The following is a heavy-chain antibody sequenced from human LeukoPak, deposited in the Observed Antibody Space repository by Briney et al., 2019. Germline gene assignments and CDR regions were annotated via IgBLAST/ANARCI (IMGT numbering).Heavy chain of an antibody. Sequence: GGSLRLSCAASGFTFSSYAMHWVRQAPGKGLEWVTVISYDGSNKYYADSVKGRFTISRDNSKNTLYLQMNSLRAEDTAVYYCARAPLPREDGDYWGQGTLVTVSS. J-gene: IGHJ4*02. V-gene: IGHV3-30-3*01. CDR1: GFTFSSYA. CDR3: ARAPLPREDGDY. CDR2: ISYDGSNK.